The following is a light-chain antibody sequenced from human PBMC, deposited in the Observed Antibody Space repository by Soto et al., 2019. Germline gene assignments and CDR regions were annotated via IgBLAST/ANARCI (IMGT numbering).Light chain of an antibody. Sequence: EIVWNPSPATLSVSPGARITLSCRASQNLHSFLNWYQQRPGQAPRPLIYDGSKRAAGVPDRISGDGSGTDYTLTISSLEPEDFAVYYCQQRTRWPMTFGQGTRLEIK. J-gene: IGKJ5*01. CDR3: QQRTRWPMT. CDR2: DGS. V-gene: IGKV3-11*01. CDR1: QNLHSF.